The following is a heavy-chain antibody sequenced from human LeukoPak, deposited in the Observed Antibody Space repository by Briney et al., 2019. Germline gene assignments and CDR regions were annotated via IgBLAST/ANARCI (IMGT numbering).Heavy chain of an antibody. CDR1: GFTFSSYG. V-gene: IGHV3-30*18. CDR2: ISYDGSNK. D-gene: IGHD2-21*02. J-gene: IGHJ3*02. Sequence: GGSLRLSCAASGFTFSSYGMHWVRQAPGKGLEWVAVISYDGSNKYYADSVKGRFTISRDNSKNTLYLQMNSLRAEDTAVYYCAKSPVVVTVRGAFDIWGQGTMVTVSS. CDR3: AKSPVVVTVRGAFDI.